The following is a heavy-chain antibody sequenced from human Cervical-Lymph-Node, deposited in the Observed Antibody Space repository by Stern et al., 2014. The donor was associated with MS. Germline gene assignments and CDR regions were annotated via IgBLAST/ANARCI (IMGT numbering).Heavy chain of an antibody. CDR3: AKEGILVASFDY. Sequence: EVQLVESGGSLVQPGGSLRLSCAASGFTFSSYAMSWVRQAPGKGLEWVSAISGSGDSTYYADSVKGRFTISRDNSKNTLYLQLNSLRADDTAVYYCAKEGILVASFDYWGQGTLVTVSS. CDR1: GFTFSSYA. V-gene: IGHV3-23*04. CDR2: ISGSGDST. D-gene: IGHD6-19*01. J-gene: IGHJ4*02.